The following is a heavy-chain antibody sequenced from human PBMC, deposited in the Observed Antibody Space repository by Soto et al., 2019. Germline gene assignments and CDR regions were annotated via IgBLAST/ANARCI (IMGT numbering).Heavy chain of an antibody. J-gene: IGHJ4*02. V-gene: IGHV3-43*01. CDR2: ISWDGGST. CDR1: GFTFDDYT. D-gene: IGHD3-22*01. Sequence: PGGSLRLSCAASGFTFDDYTMHWVRQAPGKGLEWVSLISWDGGSTYYADSVKGRFTISRDNSKNSLYLQMNSLRTEDTALYYCAKGPYDSSGYAPYYFDYWGQGNLVTVSS. CDR3: AKGPYDSSGYAPYYFDY.